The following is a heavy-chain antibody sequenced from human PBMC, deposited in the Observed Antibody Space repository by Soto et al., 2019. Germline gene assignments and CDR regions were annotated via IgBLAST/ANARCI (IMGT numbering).Heavy chain of an antibody. J-gene: IGHJ4*02. V-gene: IGHV1-18*01. D-gene: IGHD1-1*01. CDR1: GYAFTTYG. CDR2: ISAHNGNT. CDR3: ARGRYGDY. Sequence: QVHLVQSGAEVKKPGAAVKVSCKGSGYAFTTYGITWVRQAPGQGLEWMGWISAHNGNTNYAQKLQGRVTVTRDTSTSTAYMELRSLRSDDTAVYYCARGRYGDYWGQGALVTVSS.